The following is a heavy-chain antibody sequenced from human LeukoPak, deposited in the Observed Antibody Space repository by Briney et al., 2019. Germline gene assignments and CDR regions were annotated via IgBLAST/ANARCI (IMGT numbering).Heavy chain of an antibody. Sequence: SVKVSCKASGYTFTSYYMHWVRQAPGQGLEWMGGIIPIFGTANYAQKFQGRVTITADESTSTAYMELSSLRSEDTAVYYCARGRYSGSSSWGQGTLVTVSS. CDR1: GYTFTSYY. CDR2: IIPIFGTA. D-gene: IGHD1-26*01. CDR3: ARGRYSGSSS. J-gene: IGHJ5*02. V-gene: IGHV1-69*13.